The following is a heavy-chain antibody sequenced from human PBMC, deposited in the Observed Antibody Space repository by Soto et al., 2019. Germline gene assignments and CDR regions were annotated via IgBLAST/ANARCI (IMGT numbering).Heavy chain of an antibody. CDR3: ARGARGAPGAFDI. D-gene: IGHD1-26*01. V-gene: IGHV1-69*13. J-gene: IGHJ3*02. CDR2: IIPIFGTA. Sequence: ASVKVSCKASGGTFSSYAISWVRQAPGQGLEWMGGIIPIFGTANYAQKFQGRVTITADESTSTAYMELSSLRSEDTAVYYCARGARGAPGAFDIWGQGTMVTVSS. CDR1: GGTFSSYA.